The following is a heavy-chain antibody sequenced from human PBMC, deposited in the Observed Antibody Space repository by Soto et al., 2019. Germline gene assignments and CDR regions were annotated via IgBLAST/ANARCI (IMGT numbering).Heavy chain of an antibody. CDR3: ARVLWSANSYYFDY. D-gene: IGHD3-3*01. CDR1: GGTFSSYA. Sequence: GASVKVSCKASGGTFSSYAISWVRQAPGQGLEWMGGIIPIFGTANYAQKFQGRVTITADESTSTAYMELSSLRSEDTAVYYCARVLWSANSYYFDYWGQGTLVTVSS. J-gene: IGHJ4*02. V-gene: IGHV1-69*13. CDR2: IIPIFGTA.